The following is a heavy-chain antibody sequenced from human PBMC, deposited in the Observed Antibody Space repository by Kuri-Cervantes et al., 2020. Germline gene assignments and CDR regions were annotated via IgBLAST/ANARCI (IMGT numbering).Heavy chain of an antibody. CDR3: VRVGGSSAHFDY. CDR1: GFRFISYG. CDR2: IKQDGSEK. D-gene: IGHD3-10*01. V-gene: IGHV3-7*01. Sequence: GGSLRLSCAASGFRFISYGMTWVRQAPGKGLEWVANIKQDGSEKYYVDSVKGRFTISRDNAKNSMYLQMNSLRGEDTAVYYCVRVGGSSAHFDYWDQGTLVTVSS. J-gene: IGHJ4*02.